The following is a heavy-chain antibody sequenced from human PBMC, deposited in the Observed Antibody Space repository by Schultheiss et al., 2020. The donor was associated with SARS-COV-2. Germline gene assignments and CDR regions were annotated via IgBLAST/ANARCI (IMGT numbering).Heavy chain of an antibody. CDR2: IYEGGRT. J-gene: IGHJ4*02. CDR3: ARVHQGFD. D-gene: IGHD3-10*01. Sequence: SQTLSLTCTVSGGSISSGGYYWSWIRQPPGKGLECIGYIYEGGRTNYNPSLKSRVTISVDTSKNQFSLKLSSVTAADTAVYYCARVHQGFDWGQGTLVTVSS. V-gene: IGHV4-61*08. CDR1: GGSISSGGYY.